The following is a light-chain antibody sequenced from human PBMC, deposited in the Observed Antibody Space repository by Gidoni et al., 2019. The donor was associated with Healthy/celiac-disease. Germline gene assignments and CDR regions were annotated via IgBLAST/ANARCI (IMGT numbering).Light chain of an antibody. J-gene: IGKJ2*01. V-gene: IGKV1-39*01. CDR1: QSISSY. Sequence: DIQMTQSPSSLSASVGDRVTITCRASQSISSYLNWYQQKPGTAPNLLIYAASSLQSGVPSRFSGSGSGTDFTLTISSLQPEDFATYYCQQSYSTPRTFGQGTKLEIK. CDR3: QQSYSTPRT. CDR2: AAS.